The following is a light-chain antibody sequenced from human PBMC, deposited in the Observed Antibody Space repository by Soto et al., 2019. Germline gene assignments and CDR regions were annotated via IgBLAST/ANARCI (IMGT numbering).Light chain of an antibody. J-gene: IGLJ1*01. Sequence: QSALTQPASVSGSPGQSITISCTGTSSNIGSYNFVSWYQQRPGRAPKLMIFEATKRPSGVPPRFSGSKSGNTASLTISGLQAEDEADYYCISYTGSSTSYVFGSGTKLTVL. CDR2: EAT. CDR3: ISYTGSSTSYV. V-gene: IGLV2-14*02. CDR1: SSNIGSYNF.